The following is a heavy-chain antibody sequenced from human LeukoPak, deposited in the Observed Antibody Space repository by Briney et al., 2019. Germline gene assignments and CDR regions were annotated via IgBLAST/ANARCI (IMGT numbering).Heavy chain of an antibody. D-gene: IGHD4-11*01. CDR1: GGSISSHY. V-gene: IGHV4-59*11. CDR3: ASYSNYEDY. Sequence: SGTLSLTCTVSGGSISSHYWSWIRQPPGKGLEWIGYIYYSGSTNYNPSLKSRVTISVDTSKNQFSLKLSSVTAADTAVYYCASYSNYEDYWGQGTLVTVSS. J-gene: IGHJ4*02. CDR2: IYYSGST.